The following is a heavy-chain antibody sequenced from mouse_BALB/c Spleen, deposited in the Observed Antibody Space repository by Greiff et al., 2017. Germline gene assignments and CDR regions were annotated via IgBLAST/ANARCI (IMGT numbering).Heavy chain of an antibody. D-gene: IGHD1-1*01. Sequence: QVQLKQSGAELVKPGASVKLSCKASGYTFTSYYMYWVKQRPGQGLEWIGEINPSNGGTNFNEKFKSKATLTVDKSSSTAYMQLSSLTSEDSAVYYCTREGDYGSPRFDYWGQGTTLTVSS. CDR2: INPSNGGT. CDR1: GYTFTSYY. CDR3: TREGDYGSPRFDY. J-gene: IGHJ2*01. V-gene: IGHV1S81*02.